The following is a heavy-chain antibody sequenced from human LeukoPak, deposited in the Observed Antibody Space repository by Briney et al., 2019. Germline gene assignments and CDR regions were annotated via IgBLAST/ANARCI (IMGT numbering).Heavy chain of an antibody. CDR3: ARLDPDYSGSYSVGY. Sequence: ASETLSLTCTVSGGSISSSSYYWGWIRQPPGKGLEWIGSIYYSGSTYYNPSLKSRVTISVDTSKNQFSLKLSSVAAADTAVYYCARLDPDYSGSYSVGYWGQGTLVTVSS. V-gene: IGHV4-39*07. CDR2: IYYSGST. D-gene: IGHD1-26*01. J-gene: IGHJ4*02. CDR1: GGSISSSSYY.